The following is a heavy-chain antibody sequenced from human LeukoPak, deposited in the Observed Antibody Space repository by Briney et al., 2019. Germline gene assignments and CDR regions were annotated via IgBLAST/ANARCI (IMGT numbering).Heavy chain of an antibody. V-gene: IGHV3-23*01. J-gene: IGHJ4*02. D-gene: IGHD3-10*01. Sequence: GGSLRLSCAASGFTFSSYAMSWVRQAPGKGLEWVSAISGSGGSTYYADSVKGRFTISRDNAKNSLYLQMNSLRAEDTAVYYCARAPWRFGELSPYYFNYWGQGTLVTVSS. CDR1: GFTFSSYA. CDR3: ARAPWRFGELSPYYFNY. CDR2: ISGSGGST.